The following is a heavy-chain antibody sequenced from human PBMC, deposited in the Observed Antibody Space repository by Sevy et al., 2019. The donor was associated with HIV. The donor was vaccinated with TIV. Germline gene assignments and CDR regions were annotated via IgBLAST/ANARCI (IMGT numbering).Heavy chain of an antibody. CDR2: IIPIFGTT. CDR3: ARPSYGSGRGYQNYFYYYGMDD. D-gene: IGHD3-10*01. Sequence: ASVKVSCKASGGTFSSFALSWVRQVPGQGLEWMGGIIPIFGTTKYAQKFQGRVTIIADESTSTAYMELSSLGSEDTAVYYCARPSYGSGRGYQNYFYYYGMDDWGPGTTVTVSS. V-gene: IGHV1-69*13. CDR1: GGTFSSFA. J-gene: IGHJ6*02.